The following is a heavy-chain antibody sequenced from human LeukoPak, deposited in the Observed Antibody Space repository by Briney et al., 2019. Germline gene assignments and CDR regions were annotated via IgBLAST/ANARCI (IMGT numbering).Heavy chain of an antibody. CDR1: GFTFSSYA. D-gene: IGHD3-16*01. CDR2: ISGSGGST. V-gene: IGHV3-23*01. Sequence: GGSLRLSCAASGFTFSSYAMSWVRQAPGKGLEWVSAISGSGGSTYYADSVKGRFTISRDNSKNTLYLQMNSLRAEDTAVYYCAKDRISLITFGGVIQDAFDIWGQGTMVTVSS. J-gene: IGHJ3*02. CDR3: AKDRISLITFGGVIQDAFDI.